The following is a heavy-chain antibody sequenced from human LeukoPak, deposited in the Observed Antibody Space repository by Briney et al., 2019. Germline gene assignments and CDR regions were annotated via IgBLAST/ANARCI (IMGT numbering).Heavy chain of an antibody. CDR1: GGSISSSNW. CDR3: ARATYYYDSSGYWTLEFDFDI. D-gene: IGHD3-22*01. V-gene: IGHV4-4*02. CDR2: IYHSGST. J-gene: IGHJ3*02. Sequence: PSETLSLTCAVSGGSISSSNWWSWVRQPPGKGLEWIGEIYHSGSTNYNPSLKSRVTISVDKSKNQFSLKLSSVTAADTAVYYCARATYYYDSSGYWTLEFDFDIWGQGTMVTVSS.